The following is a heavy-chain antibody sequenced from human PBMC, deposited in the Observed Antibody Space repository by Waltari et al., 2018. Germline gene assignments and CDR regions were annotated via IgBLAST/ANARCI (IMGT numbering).Heavy chain of an antibody. D-gene: IGHD2-2*01. J-gene: IGHJ4*02. CDR3: ARSSGGYCSSTSCVYFDY. V-gene: IGHV1-69*05. Sequence: QVQLVQSGAEVKKPGSSVKVSCKASGGTFSSYAISWVRQAPGQGLEWMGGIIPIFGTANYAQKFQGRVTITTDESTSTAYMELSSLRSEDTAVYYCARSSGGYCSSTSCVYFDYWGQGTLVTVSS. CDR1: GGTFSSYA. CDR2: IIPIFGTA.